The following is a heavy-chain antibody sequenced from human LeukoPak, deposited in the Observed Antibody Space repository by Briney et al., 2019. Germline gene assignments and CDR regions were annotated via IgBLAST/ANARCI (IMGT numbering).Heavy chain of an antibody. Sequence: GGSLRLSCAASGFTFSSYSMTWVRQAPGKGLEWVSSISSSSSYIYYADSVKGRFTISRDNAKNSLYLQMNSLRAEDTAVYYCARFPPLKITMIVVGSGMDVWGQGTTVTVSS. J-gene: IGHJ6*02. CDR2: ISSSSSYI. V-gene: IGHV3-21*01. CDR1: GFTFSSYS. D-gene: IGHD3-22*01. CDR3: ARFPPLKITMIVVGSGMDV.